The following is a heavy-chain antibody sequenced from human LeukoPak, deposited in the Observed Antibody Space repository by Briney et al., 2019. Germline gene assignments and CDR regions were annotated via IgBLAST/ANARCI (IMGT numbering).Heavy chain of an antibody. J-gene: IGHJ4*02. V-gene: IGHV3-21*01. D-gene: IGHD1-1*01. CDR2: ISSSSSYI. CDR1: GFTFSSYS. CDR3: ARDPRYNWNDVNFDY. Sequence: GGSLRLSCAASGFTFSSYSMNWVRQAPGKGLEWVSSISSSSSYIHYADSVKGRFTISRDNARNSLYLQMNSLRAEDTAVYYCARDPRYNWNDVNFDYWGQGTLVTVSS.